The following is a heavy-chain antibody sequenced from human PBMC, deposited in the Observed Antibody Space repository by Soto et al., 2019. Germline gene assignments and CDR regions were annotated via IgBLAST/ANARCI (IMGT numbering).Heavy chain of an antibody. V-gene: IGHV1-18*01. Sequence: ASVKXSCKASGYTFTSYVISWVRQAPGQGLEWMGWISAYNGNTNYAQKLQGRVTMTTDTSTSTAYMELRSLRSDDTAVYYCARDSYDSSGYDAFDIWGQGTMVTVSS. D-gene: IGHD3-22*01. CDR2: ISAYNGNT. CDR1: GYTFTSYV. CDR3: ARDSYDSSGYDAFDI. J-gene: IGHJ3*02.